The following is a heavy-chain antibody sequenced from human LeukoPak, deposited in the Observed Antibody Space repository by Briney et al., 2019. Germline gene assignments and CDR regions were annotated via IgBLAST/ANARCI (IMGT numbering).Heavy chain of an antibody. CDR1: GFTVSSNY. CDR2: IYSGGST. V-gene: IGHV3-53*01. D-gene: IGHD3-22*01. J-gene: IGHJ4*02. CDR3: ARPYYYDSSGYDY. Sequence: GGSLRLSCVASGFTVSSNYMSWVRQAPGKGLEWVSVIYSGGSTYYADSVKGRFTISRDNSKNTLYLQMNSLRAEDTAVYYCARPYYYDSSGYDYWGQGTLVTVSS.